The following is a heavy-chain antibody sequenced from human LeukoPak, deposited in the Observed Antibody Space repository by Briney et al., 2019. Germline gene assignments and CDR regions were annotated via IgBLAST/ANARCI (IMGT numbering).Heavy chain of an antibody. V-gene: IGHV3-30*02. J-gene: IGHJ4*02. Sequence: PGGSLRLSCAASGFTFSSYGMHWVRQAPGKGLEWVAFIRYDGSNEYYEDSVKGRFTTSRDNPKNTLYLQMNSLRAEDTAVYYCAKGGSYDFKSTFDYWGQGALVTVSS. CDR3: AKGGSYDFKSTFDY. CDR1: GFTFSSYG. D-gene: IGHD2-15*01. CDR2: IRYDGSNE.